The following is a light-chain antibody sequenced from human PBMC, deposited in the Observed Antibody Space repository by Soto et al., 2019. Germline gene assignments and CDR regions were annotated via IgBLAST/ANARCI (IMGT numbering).Light chain of an antibody. J-gene: IGKJ1*01. CDR3: QQYNNWPRT. V-gene: IGKV3D-15*01. CDR1: QSVSHA. Sequence: EVVLTQSPATLSLSPGDRATLSCRASQSVSHALAWYQQKPGQAPRLLIHDASSRATGIPARFGGSGSGTEFTLTITSLQSEDFAVYYCQQYNNWPRTFGQGTKVDIK. CDR2: DAS.